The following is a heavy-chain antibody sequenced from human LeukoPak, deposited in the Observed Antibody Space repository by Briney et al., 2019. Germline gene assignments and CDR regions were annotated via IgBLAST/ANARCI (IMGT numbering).Heavy chain of an antibody. CDR3: ARSYSSGS. J-gene: IGHJ4*02. CDR1: GFTFSSYA. CDR2: MSGSGGST. D-gene: IGHD6-19*01. V-gene: IGHV3-23*01. Sequence: GGSLRLSCVASGFTFSSYAMNWVRQAPGKGLEWVSGMSGSGGSTYYADSVKGRFTISRDNSKNTLYLQMNSLRAEDTAIYYCARSYSSGSWGQGTLVTVSS.